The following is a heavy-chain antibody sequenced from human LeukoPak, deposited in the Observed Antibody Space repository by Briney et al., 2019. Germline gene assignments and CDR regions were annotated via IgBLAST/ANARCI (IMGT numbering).Heavy chain of an antibody. Sequence: GASVKVSCKASGYTFTGYYIHWVRQAPGHGLEWMGWIKPNTGGTDYAQKFQGRVTMTRDTSITTAHMELSRLTSDDTAMYYCAREIPCSSSSCLDYWGQGTLVTVSS. D-gene: IGHD2-2*01. J-gene: IGHJ4*02. CDR2: IKPNTGGT. V-gene: IGHV1-2*02. CDR1: GYTFTGYY. CDR3: AREIPCSSSSCLDY.